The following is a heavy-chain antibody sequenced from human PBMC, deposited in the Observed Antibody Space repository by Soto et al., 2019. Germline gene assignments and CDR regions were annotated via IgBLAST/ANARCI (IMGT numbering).Heavy chain of an antibody. CDR3: ARGYSKIRLDY. CDR1: GYTFTSYY. V-gene: IGHV1-46*03. D-gene: IGHD4-4*01. Sequence: QVQLVQSGAEVKKPGASVKVSCKASGYTFTSYYMHWVRQAPGQGLEWMGIINPSGGSTTYAQNFQGRVTMTRDTSTSTVYMELSSLRSEDTAVYYCARGYSKIRLDYWGQGTLVTVSS. J-gene: IGHJ4*02. CDR2: INPSGGST.